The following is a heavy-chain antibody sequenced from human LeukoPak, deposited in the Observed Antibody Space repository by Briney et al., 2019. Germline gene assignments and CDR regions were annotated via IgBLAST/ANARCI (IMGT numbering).Heavy chain of an antibody. D-gene: IGHD6-19*01. CDR2: ITGGGGII. CDR1: GLTFSSYA. CDR3: ARADSGWYLTPFDY. V-gene: IGHV3-23*01. Sequence: QAGGSLRLSCAVSGLTFSSYAMSWACQAPGKGLECVSIITGGGGIIYYAGSVKDRFTISRDNSKNTVYLQMNSLRAEDTAVYYCARADSGWYLTPFDYWGQGTLVTVSS. J-gene: IGHJ4*02.